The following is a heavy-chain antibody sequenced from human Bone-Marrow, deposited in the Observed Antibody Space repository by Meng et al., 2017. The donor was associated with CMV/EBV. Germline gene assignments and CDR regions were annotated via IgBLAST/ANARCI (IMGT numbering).Heavy chain of an antibody. CDR2: IYYSGST. D-gene: IGHD2/OR15-2a*01. CDR1: GGSISSSSYY. V-gene: IGHV4-39*07. CDR3: ARGEGTTSNGFDY. J-gene: IGHJ4*02. Sequence: SETLSLTCTVSGGSISSSSYYWGWIRQPPGKGLEWIGSIYYSGSTYYNPSLKSRVTISVDTSKNQFSLKLSSVTAANTAVYYCARGEGTTSNGFDYWGQGTLVTFSS.